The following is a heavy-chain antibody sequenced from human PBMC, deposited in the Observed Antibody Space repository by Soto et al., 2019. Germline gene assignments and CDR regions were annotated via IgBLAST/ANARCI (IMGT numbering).Heavy chain of an antibody. CDR2: IVGSGAST. Sequence: GGSLRLSCAASGFTFSNYAMNWVRQAPGKGLEWVSGIVGSGASTNYADSVKGRFTISRDNSKNTLYLHMNGLRAEDTATYYCAKLPSSGFYYFDYWGQGTPVTVPS. V-gene: IGHV3-23*01. CDR1: GFTFSNYA. CDR3: AKLPSSGFYYFDY. J-gene: IGHJ4*02. D-gene: IGHD3-22*01.